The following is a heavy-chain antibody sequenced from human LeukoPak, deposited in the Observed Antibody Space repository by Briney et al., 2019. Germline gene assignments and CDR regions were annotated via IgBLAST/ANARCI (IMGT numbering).Heavy chain of an antibody. Sequence: SETLSLTCTVSGDSIIGYYWSWIRQPPGKGLEWIGYIHFSGSTNYNPSLQSRVTISVDTSRSHFSLKLSSATAADTAVYYCARGERLGPDFWGQGTLVTVSS. CDR3: ARGERLGPDF. CDR1: GDSIIGYY. D-gene: IGHD1-1*01. V-gene: IGHV4-59*01. J-gene: IGHJ4*02. CDR2: IHFSGST.